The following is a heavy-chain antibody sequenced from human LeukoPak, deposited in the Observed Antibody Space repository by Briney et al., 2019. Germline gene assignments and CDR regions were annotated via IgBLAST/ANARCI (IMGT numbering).Heavy chain of an antibody. CDR1: GGSISSYY. CDR3: ARGGYGDYLFPFDY. J-gene: IGHJ4*02. D-gene: IGHD4-17*01. Sequence: SETLSLTCTVSGGSISSYYWSWIRQPPGKGLEWIGYIYYSGSTNYNPSLKSRVTISVDTFKNQFSLKLSSVTAADTAVYYCARGGYGDYLFPFDYWGQGTLVTVSS. V-gene: IGHV4-59*01. CDR2: IYYSGST.